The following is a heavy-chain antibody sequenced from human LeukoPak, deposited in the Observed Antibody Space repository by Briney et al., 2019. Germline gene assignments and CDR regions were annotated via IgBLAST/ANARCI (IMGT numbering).Heavy chain of an antibody. J-gene: IGHJ4*02. D-gene: IGHD2/OR15-2a*01. Sequence: GGSLRLSCAASGFTFSSYAMHWVRQAPGKGLEYVSAISSNGGSTYYVNSVKGRFTISRDNSKNTLYLQMGSLRAEDMAVYYCARDWFHAIDYWGQGTLVTVSS. CDR3: ARDWFHAIDY. CDR1: GFTFSSYA. CDR2: ISSNGGST. V-gene: IGHV3-64*01.